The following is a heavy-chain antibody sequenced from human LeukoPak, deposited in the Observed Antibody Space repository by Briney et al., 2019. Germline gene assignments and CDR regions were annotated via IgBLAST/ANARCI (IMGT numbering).Heavy chain of an antibody. CDR2: IIPIVGIT. CDR3: ARESGGSYCLDY. Sequence: GASVTVSCKASGGTFSSYAISWVRQAPGQGLEWMVRIIPIVGITNSAQKFQGRVTITADKSTSTAYMELSILKSQDTAVYYCARESGGSYCLDYWGQGTLVTVSS. J-gene: IGHJ4*02. D-gene: IGHD1-26*01. V-gene: IGHV1-69*04. CDR1: GGTFSSYA.